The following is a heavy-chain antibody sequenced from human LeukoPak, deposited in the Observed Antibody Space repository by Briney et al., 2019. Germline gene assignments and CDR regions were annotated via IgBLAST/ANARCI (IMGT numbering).Heavy chain of an antibody. CDR2: IYGGGTI. CDR1: GFTFSSYT. Sequence: PGGSLRLSCAASGFTFSSYTMSWVRQAPGKGLEWASVIYGGGTIYYADSVKGRFTISRDNSKNTLYLQMDSLRAEDTAVYYCARGSSSSWGYFDYWGQGTLVTVSS. J-gene: IGHJ4*02. V-gene: IGHV3-53*01. D-gene: IGHD6-6*01. CDR3: ARGSSSSWGYFDY.